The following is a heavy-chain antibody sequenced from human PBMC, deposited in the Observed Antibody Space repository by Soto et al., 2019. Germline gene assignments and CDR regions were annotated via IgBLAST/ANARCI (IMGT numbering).Heavy chain of an antibody. J-gene: IGHJ4*02. D-gene: IGHD6-19*01. V-gene: IGHV3-48*02. CDR1: GFSLANYP. CDR2: SSPRGDTI. Sequence: LRLSCVASGFSLANYPMNWVRQTPGKGLEWISYSSPRGDTIYYADSVEGRFTISRDNARNSLSLHMSSLRDEDSTLYYCAKGPHTNVGWPYYFESWGQGVPVTVSS. CDR3: AKGPHTNVGWPYYFES.